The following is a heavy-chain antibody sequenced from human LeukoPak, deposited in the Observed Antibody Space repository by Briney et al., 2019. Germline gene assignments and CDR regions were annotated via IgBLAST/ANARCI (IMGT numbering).Heavy chain of an antibody. J-gene: IGHJ3*02. CDR2: TYYRSKWYN. V-gene: IGHV6-1*01. CDR3: ARDNSGGYRPAGAFDI. Sequence: QTLSLTCAISGDSVSRNSAAWNWIRQSPSRGLEGLGRTYYRSKWYNDYGLYVKSRITINPDTSKNQFSLQLNSVPPEDTAVYYCARDNSGGYRPAGAFDIWGRGTMVTVSS. D-gene: IGHD6-25*01. CDR1: GDSVSRNSAA.